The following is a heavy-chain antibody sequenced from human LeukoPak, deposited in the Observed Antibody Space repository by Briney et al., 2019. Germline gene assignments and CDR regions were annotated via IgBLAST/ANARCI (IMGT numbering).Heavy chain of an antibody. J-gene: IGHJ6*03. CDR1: GYTFTSYG. Sequence: ASVKVSCKAAGYTFTSYGMNWVRQAPGQGLEWMGWINTNTGNPTYAQGFTGRFVFSLDTSVGTTYLQISSLKAEDTAVYYCARTPTDCSDGVCYEYYYYYYMDVWGKGTTVTVSS. V-gene: IGHV7-4-1*02. CDR3: ARTPTDCSDGVCYEYYYYYYMDV. D-gene: IGHD2-8*01. CDR2: INTNTGNP.